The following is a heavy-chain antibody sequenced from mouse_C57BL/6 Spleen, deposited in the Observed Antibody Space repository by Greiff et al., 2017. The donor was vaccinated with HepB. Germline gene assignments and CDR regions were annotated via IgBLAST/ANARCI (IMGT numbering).Heavy chain of an antibody. CDR1: GYTFTSYW. CDR3: ARGGRRESVDY. CDR2: IDPSDSYT. J-gene: IGHJ4*01. V-gene: IGHV1-69*01. Sequence: QVQLQQPGAELVMPGASVKLSCKASGYTFTSYWMHWVKQRPGQGLEWIGEIDPSDSYTNYNQKFKGKSTLTVDKSSSTAYMQLSSLTSEDSAVYYCARGGRRESVDYWGQGTSVTVSS.